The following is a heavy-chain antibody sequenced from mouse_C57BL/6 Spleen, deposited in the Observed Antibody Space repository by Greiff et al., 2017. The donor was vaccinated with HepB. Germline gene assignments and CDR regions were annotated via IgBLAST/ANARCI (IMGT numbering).Heavy chain of an antibody. Sequence: VQLQQSGPELVKPGASVKISCKASGYAFSSSWMNWVKQRPGKGLEWIGRIYPGDGDTNYNGKFKGKATLTADKSSSTAYMQLSSLTSEDSAVYFCASGTGTHFDYWGQGTTLTVSS. J-gene: IGHJ2*01. CDR2: IYPGDGDT. D-gene: IGHD4-1*01. CDR1: GYAFSSSW. V-gene: IGHV1-82*01. CDR3: ASGTGTHFDY.